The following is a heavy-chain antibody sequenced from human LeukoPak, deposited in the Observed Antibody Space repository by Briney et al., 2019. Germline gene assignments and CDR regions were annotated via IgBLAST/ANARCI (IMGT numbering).Heavy chain of an antibody. J-gene: IGHJ6*02. CDR1: GFTFSSYW. D-gene: IGHD3-3*01. CDR2: INSDGSST. Sequence: GGSLRLSCAASGFTFSSYWMHWVRQAPGKGLVWVSRINSDGSSTSYADSVKGRFTISRDNAKNTLYLQMNSLRAENTAVYYCASGLGSYDFWSGYYTGYYYYGMDVWGQGTTVTVSS. CDR3: ASGLGSYDFWSGYYTGYYYYGMDV. V-gene: IGHV3-74*01.